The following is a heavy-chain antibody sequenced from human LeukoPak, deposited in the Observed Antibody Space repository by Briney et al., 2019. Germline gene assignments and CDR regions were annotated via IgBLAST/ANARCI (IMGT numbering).Heavy chain of an antibody. D-gene: IGHD2-15*01. Sequence: GGSLRLSCAASGFTVSSNYMSWVRQAPGKGLEWVSVIYSGGSTYYADSVKGRFTISRDNAKNSLYLQMNSLRAEDTAVYYCARDRWFDYWGQGTLVTVSS. CDR2: IYSGGST. V-gene: IGHV3-53*01. J-gene: IGHJ4*02. CDR1: GFTVSSNY. CDR3: ARDRWFDY.